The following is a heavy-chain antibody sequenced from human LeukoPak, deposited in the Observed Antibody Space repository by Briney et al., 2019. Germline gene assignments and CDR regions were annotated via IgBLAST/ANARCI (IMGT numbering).Heavy chain of an antibody. J-gene: IGHJ6*03. CDR3: ARLIGSGWYNYYYYYMDV. CDR2: IYPGDSDT. CDR1: GYSFTSYW. D-gene: IGHD6-19*01. Sequence: GESLQISCKGSGYSFTSYWIGWVRQMPGKGLEWMGIIYPGDSDTRYSPSFQGQVTISADKSISTAYLQWSSLKASDTAMYYCARLIGSGWYNYYYYYMDVWGKGTTVTVSS. V-gene: IGHV5-51*01.